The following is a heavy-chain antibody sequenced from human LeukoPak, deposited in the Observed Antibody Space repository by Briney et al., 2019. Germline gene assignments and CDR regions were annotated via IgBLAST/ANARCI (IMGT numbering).Heavy chain of an antibody. D-gene: IGHD2-15*01. CDR3: AKDGRAASLY. CDR2: ISPGGGTT. CDR1: GFAFGSEA. J-gene: IGHJ4*02. Sequence: PGGSLRLSCGVSGFAFGSEAMNWVRQSPARGLEWVASISPGGGTTYYADSVKGRFTISRDNSKNTLYLQMNSLGAEDTALYYCAKDGRAASLYWGQGTLVTVSS. V-gene: IGHV3-23*01.